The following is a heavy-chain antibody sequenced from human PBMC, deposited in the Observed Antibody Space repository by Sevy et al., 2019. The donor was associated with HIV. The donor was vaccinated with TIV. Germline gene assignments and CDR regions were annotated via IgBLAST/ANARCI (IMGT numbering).Heavy chain of an antibody. CDR1: GFTLSSYW. J-gene: IGHJ6*04. V-gene: IGHV3-7*01. Sequence: GGSLRLSCAASGFTLSSYWMNWVRQAPGKGLEWVANIKEDGSDKYYVDSVKGRFTISRDNAQNSLYLEMNSLRAEDTAVYYCARWDVWSKGTTVTVSS. CDR2: IKEDGSDK. CDR3: ARWDV.